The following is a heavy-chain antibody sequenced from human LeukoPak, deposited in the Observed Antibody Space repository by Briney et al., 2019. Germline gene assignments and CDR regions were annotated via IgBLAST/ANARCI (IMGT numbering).Heavy chain of an antibody. Sequence: SETLSPTCTVLGGSITDNFWGWIRPTPDKGLEWIAYIHHTRATSNNPSLNGLVTISVDTSKNQISLKLNTVTVADTALYYCARVYCSGGVCWSTAGFDYWGQGTPVTVSS. CDR3: ARVYCSGGVCWSTAGFDY. CDR1: GGSITDNF. V-gene: IGHV4-59*01. J-gene: IGHJ4*02. CDR2: IHHTRAT. D-gene: IGHD2-8*02.